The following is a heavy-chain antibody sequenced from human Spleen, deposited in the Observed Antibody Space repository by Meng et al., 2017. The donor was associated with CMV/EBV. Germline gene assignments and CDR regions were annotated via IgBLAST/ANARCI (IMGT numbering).Heavy chain of an antibody. J-gene: IGHJ4*02. CDR1: GFSLTTSGMR. Sequence: SGPTLVKPTQTLTLTCTFSGFSLTTSGMRVSWIRQPPGKALEWLARIDWDDDKFYSTSLKTRLSISKDTSKNQVVLTMTNMDPVDTATYYWARAYSSSPAYFFDYWGQGTRVTVSS. V-gene: IGHV2-70D*14. D-gene: IGHD6-6*01. CDR3: ARAYSSSPAYFFDY. CDR2: IDWDDDK.